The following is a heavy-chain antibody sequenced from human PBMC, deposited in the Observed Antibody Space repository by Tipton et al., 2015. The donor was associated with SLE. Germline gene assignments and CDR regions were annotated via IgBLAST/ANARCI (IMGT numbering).Heavy chain of an antibody. Sequence: TLSLTCTVSGYSISSGFYWGWIRQPPGKGLEWIGNIYHSGSTFHNPSLKSRVTISVDTSKNQFSLKLSSVTAADTAVYYCARGHYHDFWSGYYGDAFDIWGQGTMVTVSS. D-gene: IGHD3-3*01. J-gene: IGHJ3*02. CDR3: ARGHYHDFWSGYYGDAFDI. V-gene: IGHV4-38-2*02. CDR1: GYSISSGFY. CDR2: IYHSGST.